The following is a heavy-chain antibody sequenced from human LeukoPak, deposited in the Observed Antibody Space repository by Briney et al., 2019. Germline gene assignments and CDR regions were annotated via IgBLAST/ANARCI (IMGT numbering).Heavy chain of an antibody. V-gene: IGHV3-21*04. CDR3: AKVQYYESLDY. CDR1: GFTFNSYS. Sequence: PGGSLRLSCAASGFTFNSYSMNWVRQAPGKGLEWISSISSSSRYIYYADSVKGRFTISRDNAKNSLYLQMNSLRAEDTAVYYCAKVQYYESLDYWGQGTLVTVSS. CDR2: ISSSSRYI. J-gene: IGHJ4*02. D-gene: IGHD3-22*01.